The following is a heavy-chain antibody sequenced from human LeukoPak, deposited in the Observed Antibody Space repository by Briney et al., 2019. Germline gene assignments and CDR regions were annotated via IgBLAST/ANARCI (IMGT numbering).Heavy chain of an antibody. CDR3: ARRYCNSTSCYRGGPDACDI. Sequence: PGGSLRLSCAASGFTFSSYAMSWVRQAPGKGLEWVSAISGSGGSTYYADSVKGRFTISRGNSKNTLYLQMNSLRAEDTAVYYCARRYCNSTSCYRGGPDACDIWGQGTMVTVSS. J-gene: IGHJ3*02. D-gene: IGHD2-2*02. V-gene: IGHV3-23*01. CDR2: ISGSGGST. CDR1: GFTFSSYA.